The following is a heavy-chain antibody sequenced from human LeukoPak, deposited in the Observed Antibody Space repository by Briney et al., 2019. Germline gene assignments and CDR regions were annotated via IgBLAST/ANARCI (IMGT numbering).Heavy chain of an antibody. CDR1: GFSLSTSGMR. CDR3: ARTLPFYGSGSQPFDY. V-gene: IGHV2-70*04. J-gene: IGHJ4*02. CDR2: IAWDDYK. Sequence: SGPTLLHPTPTLTLTCTFSGFSLSTSGMRVSWIRQPPVKALEWLTHIAWDDYKFYSTSLKTRLTISKDTSKNQVVLTMTNMDPVDTATYYCARTLPFYGSGSQPFDYWGQGTLVTVSS. D-gene: IGHD3-10*01.